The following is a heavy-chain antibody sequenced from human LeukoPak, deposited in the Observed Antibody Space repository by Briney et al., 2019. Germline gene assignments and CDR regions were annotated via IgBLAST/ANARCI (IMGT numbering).Heavy chain of an antibody. CDR1: GYTFTSYS. J-gene: IGHJ4*02. V-gene: IGHV1-18*01. CDR3: ARPQEEDGYNYNWAFDY. Sequence: ASVKVTCKTSGYTFTSYSINWVRQAPGQGLEWMGWIGGYNGNTNYAQKLQGRVTMTTDTSTSTAYMELRSLRSDDTAVYYCARPQEEDGYNYNWAFDYWGQGTLVTVSS. D-gene: IGHD5-24*01. CDR2: IGGYNGNT.